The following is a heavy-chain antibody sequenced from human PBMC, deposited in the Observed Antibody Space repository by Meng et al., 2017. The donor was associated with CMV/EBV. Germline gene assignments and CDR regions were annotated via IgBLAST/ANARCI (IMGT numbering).Heavy chain of an antibody. CDR3: ARDPDYDFWSGYSPLDY. CDR2: ISSSSSYI. J-gene: IGHJ4*02. CDR1: GFTFSSYS. D-gene: IGHD3-3*01. Sequence: GGSLRLSCAASGFTFSSYSMNWLRQAPGKGLEWVSSISSSSSYIYYADSVKGRFTISRDNAKKSLYLQMNSLRAEDTAVYYCARDPDYDFWSGYSPLDYWGQGTLVTVSS. V-gene: IGHV3-21*01.